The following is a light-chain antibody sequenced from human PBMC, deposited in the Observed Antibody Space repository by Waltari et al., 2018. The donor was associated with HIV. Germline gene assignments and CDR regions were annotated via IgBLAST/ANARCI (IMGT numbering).Light chain of an antibody. J-gene: IGLJ2*01. CDR2: GNS. CDR1: SSHIGAGYD. CDR3: QSYDSSLSVHVV. V-gene: IGLV1-40*01. Sequence: QSVLTQPPSVSGAPGQRVTISCTGSSSHIGAGYDVHWSQQLPGTAPKLLIYGNSNRPSGVPDRFSGSKSGTSASLAITGLQAEDEADYYCQSYDSSLSVHVVFGGGTKLTVL.